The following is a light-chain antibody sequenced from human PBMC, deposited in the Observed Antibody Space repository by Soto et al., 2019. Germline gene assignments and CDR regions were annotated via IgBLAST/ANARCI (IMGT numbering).Light chain of an antibody. J-gene: IGKJ1*01. Sequence: DIQMTQSPSSLSASVGDRVTITCRASQSISGCLDWYQQKPGKAPKLLIYEASTLKSGVPSRFSGSGSGTEFTLTISSLQPDDFATYYCQQYNSYSEAFGQGTKVDI. V-gene: IGKV1-5*01. CDR2: EAS. CDR3: QQYNSYSEA. CDR1: QSISGC.